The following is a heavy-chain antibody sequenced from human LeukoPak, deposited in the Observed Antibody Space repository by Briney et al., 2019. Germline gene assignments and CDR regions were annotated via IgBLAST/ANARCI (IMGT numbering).Heavy chain of an antibody. D-gene: IGHD3-10*01. CDR3: ARDWREMVRGVISPWYYYMDV. V-gene: IGHV1-2*02. Sequence: ASVKVSCKASGYTFTGYYMHWVRQAPGQGLEWMGWINPNSGGTNYAQEFQGRVTMTRDTSISTAYMELSRLRSDDTAVYYCARDWREMVRGVISPWYYYMDVWGKGTTVTVSS. CDR2: INPNSGGT. CDR1: GYTFTGYY. J-gene: IGHJ6*03.